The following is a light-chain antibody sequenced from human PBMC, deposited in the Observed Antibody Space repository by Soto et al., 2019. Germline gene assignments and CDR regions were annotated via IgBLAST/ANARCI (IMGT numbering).Light chain of an antibody. Sequence: QSVLTQPPSASGTAGQRVTISCSGSSSNIGSNTVNWYQQFPGTAPKLLIYSSILRPSGVPDLFSGSKSGTSASLAISGLQSEDEADYYCTAWDDSLNGVLFGGGTKLTVL. J-gene: IGLJ2*01. CDR1: SSNIGSNT. V-gene: IGLV1-44*01. CDR2: SSI. CDR3: TAWDDSLNGVL.